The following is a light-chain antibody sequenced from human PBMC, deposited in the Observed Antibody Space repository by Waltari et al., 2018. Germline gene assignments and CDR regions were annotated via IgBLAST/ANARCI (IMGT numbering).Light chain of an antibody. J-gene: IGKJ3*01. CDR1: QSILYSADNGNY. Sequence: DIVMTQSPDSLAVSLGERATINCKSSQSILYSADNGNYLAWYQKKPGQPPRLLIYWESTRASGVPDRFSGAGSGTDFNFTISSLQAEDVAVYYCQQYYSSPLTFGPGTKVDNK. V-gene: IGKV4-1*01. CDR3: QQYYSSPLT. CDR2: WES.